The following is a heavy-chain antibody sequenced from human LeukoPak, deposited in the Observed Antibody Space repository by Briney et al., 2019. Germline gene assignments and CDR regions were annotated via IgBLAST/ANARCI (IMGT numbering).Heavy chain of an antibody. CDR1: GFTFSYYG. J-gene: IGHJ4*02. CDR3: AKDLAARYQLLSSFDY. CDR2: VRFDGNDK. V-gene: IGHV3-30*02. D-gene: IGHD2-2*01. Sequence: GGSLRISCAASGFTFSYYGMHWVRQAPGKGLEWVAFVRFDGNDKFYADSVKGRFTISRDTSKNTLYLQMTSLTPEDTALYYCAKDLAARYQLLSSFDYWGQGTLVTVSS.